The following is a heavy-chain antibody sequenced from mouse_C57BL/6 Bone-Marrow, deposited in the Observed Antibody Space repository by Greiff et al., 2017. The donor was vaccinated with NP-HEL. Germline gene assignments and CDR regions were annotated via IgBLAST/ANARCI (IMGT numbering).Heavy chain of an antibody. V-gene: IGHV7-1*01. D-gene: IGHD2-1*01. J-gene: IGHJ4*01. CDR1: GFTFSDFY. Sequence: EVKLMESGGGLVQSGRSLRLSCATSGFTFSDFYMEWVRQAPGKGLEWIAASRNKANDYTTEYSASVKGRFIVSRDTSQSILYLQMNALRAEDTAIYYCAREHLWYDYAMDYWGQGTSVTVSS. CDR3: AREHLWYDYAMDY. CDR2: SRNKANDYTT.